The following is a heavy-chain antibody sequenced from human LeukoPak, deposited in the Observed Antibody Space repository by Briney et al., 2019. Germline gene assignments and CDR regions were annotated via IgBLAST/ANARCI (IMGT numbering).Heavy chain of an antibody. V-gene: IGHV4-59*12. CDR2: IYYSGST. CDR1: GGSISSYY. CDR3: ARESPGNWFDP. Sequence: SETLSLTCTVSGGSISSYYWSWIRQSPGKGLEWIGGIYYSGSTYYNPSLKSRVTISVDTSKNQFSLKLSSVTAADTAVYYCARESPGNWFDPWGQGTLVTVSS. J-gene: IGHJ5*02.